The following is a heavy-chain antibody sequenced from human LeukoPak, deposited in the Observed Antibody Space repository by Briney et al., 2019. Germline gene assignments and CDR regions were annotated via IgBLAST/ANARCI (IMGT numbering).Heavy chain of an antibody. CDR1: GYTFTSYD. CDR3: ARVPYNWNYEGAYYFDY. D-gene: IGHD1-7*01. V-gene: IGHV1-8*01. J-gene: IGHJ4*02. CDR2: MNPNSGNT. Sequence: ASVKVSCKASGYTFTSYDINWVRQATGQGLEWMGWMNPNSGNTGYAQKFHGRVTMTRNTSISTAYMELSSLRSEDTAVYYCARVPYNWNYEGAYYFDYWGQGTLVTVSS.